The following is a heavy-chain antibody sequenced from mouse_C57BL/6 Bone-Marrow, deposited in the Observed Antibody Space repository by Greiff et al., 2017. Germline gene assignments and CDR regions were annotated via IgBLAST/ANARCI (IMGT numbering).Heavy chain of an antibody. J-gene: IGHJ3*01. CDR2: IDPEDGET. CDR1: GFNIKDYY. Sequence: VQLKESGAELVKPGASVKLSCTASGFNIKDYYMHWVKQRTEQGLEWIGRIDPEDGETKYAPTFQGKATITADTSSNTAYLQLSSLTSEYTAVYYSARSSFISSVVATPFAYWGQGSLVTVSA. CDR3: ARSSFISSVVATPFAY. D-gene: IGHD1-1*01. V-gene: IGHV14-2*01.